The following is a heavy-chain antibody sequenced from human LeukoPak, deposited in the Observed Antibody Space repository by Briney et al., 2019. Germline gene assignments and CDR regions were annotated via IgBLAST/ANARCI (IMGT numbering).Heavy chain of an antibody. D-gene: IGHD3-3*01. CDR1: GYTFTSYG. Sequence: GASVKVSCKASGYTFTSYGISWVRQAPGQGLEWMGWISAYNGNTNYAQKLQGRVTMTTDTSTSTAYMELRSLRSDDTAVYYCARALYDFWSGYPRGFDYWGQGTLVTVSS. J-gene: IGHJ4*02. CDR3: ARALYDFWSGYPRGFDY. V-gene: IGHV1-18*01. CDR2: ISAYNGNT.